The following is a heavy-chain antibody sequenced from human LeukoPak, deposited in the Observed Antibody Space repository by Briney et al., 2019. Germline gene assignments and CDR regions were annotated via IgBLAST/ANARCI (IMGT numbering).Heavy chain of an antibody. Sequence: KPSETLSLTCSLSGPSISTNYWSCLRQPPGKGLEWLECIFCSGGTNYKPSLKSRITISVDTSKNQLSLRLTSVTAADTAVYYCARHVDYWGQGTLVTVSS. CDR1: GPSISTNY. J-gene: IGHJ4*02. CDR3: ARHVDY. CDR2: IFCSGGT. V-gene: IGHV4-59*08.